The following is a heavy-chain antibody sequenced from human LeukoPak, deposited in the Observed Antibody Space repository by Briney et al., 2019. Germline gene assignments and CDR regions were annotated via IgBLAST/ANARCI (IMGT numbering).Heavy chain of an antibody. CDR2: IYYSGST. CDR1: GGSISSGDYY. CDR3: ARVTRVVAARYYYYGMDV. V-gene: IGHV4-30-4*01. Sequence: PSETLSLTCTVSGGSISSGDYYWSWIRQPPGKGLEWIGYIYYSGSTYYNPSLKSRVTISVDTSKNQFSLKLSSVTAADTAVYYCARVTRVVAARYYYYGMDVWGQGNPGHRLL. D-gene: IGHD2-15*01. J-gene: IGHJ6*02.